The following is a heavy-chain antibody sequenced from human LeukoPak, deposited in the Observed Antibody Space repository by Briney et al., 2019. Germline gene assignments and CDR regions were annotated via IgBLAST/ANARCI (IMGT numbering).Heavy chain of an antibody. Sequence: GGSLRLSCAASGFTFSSYAMHWVRQAPGKGLEWVAVISYDGSNKYYADSVKGRFTISRDNSKNTLYLQMNSLRAEDTAVYYCARSRIAAAGTFRNWFDPWGQGTLVTVSS. D-gene: IGHD6-13*01. V-gene: IGHV3-30*07. CDR3: ARSRIAAAGTFRNWFDP. CDR1: GFTFSSYA. J-gene: IGHJ5*02. CDR2: ISYDGSNK.